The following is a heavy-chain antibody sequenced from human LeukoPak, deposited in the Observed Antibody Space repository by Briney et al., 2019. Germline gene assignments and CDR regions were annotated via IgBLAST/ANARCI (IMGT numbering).Heavy chain of an antibody. V-gene: IGHV1-69*13. Sequence: GASVRVSSMASGGTSISYAISWVRQAPGQGLEWMGGIIPIFGRANYAQKFQGRVTITADESTSTAYMELSSLRSEDTAVYYCARGPSSSWSCYYFDYWGRVTLVTVSS. J-gene: IGHJ4*02. CDR2: IIPIFGRA. CDR3: ARGPSSSWSCYYFDY. CDR1: GGTSISYA. D-gene: IGHD6-13*01.